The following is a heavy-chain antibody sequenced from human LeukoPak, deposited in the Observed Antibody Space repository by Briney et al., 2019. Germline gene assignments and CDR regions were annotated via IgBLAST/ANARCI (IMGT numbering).Heavy chain of an antibody. CDR3: AKGEADVGSSGWYSDWFDP. CDR2: ISYDGSNK. J-gene: IGHJ5*02. D-gene: IGHD6-19*01. CDR1: GFTFSSYG. Sequence: GGSLRLSCAASGFTFSSYGMHWVRLAPGKGLEWVAVISYDGSNKYYADSVKGRFTISRDNSKNTLYLQMNSLRAEDTAVYYCAKGEADVGSSGWYSDWFDPWGQGTLVTVSS. V-gene: IGHV3-30*18.